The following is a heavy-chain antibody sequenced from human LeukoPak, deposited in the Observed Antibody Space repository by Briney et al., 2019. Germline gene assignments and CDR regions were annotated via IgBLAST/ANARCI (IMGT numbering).Heavy chain of an antibody. CDR1: GYSISSGYY. D-gene: IGHD5-18*01. CDR2: IYHSGST. V-gene: IGHV4-38-2*02. Sequence: PSETLSLTCTVSGYSISSGYYWGWIRQPPGKGLEWIGSIYHSGSTYYNPSLKSRVTISVDTSKNQFTLKLSSVTAADTAVYYCARDRGPFEDTAMAWGHWFDPWGQGTLVTVSS. J-gene: IGHJ5*02. CDR3: ARDRGPFEDTAMAWGHWFDP.